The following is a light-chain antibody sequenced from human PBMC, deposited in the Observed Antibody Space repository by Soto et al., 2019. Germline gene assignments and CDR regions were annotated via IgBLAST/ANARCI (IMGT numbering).Light chain of an antibody. CDR2: KAS. CDR3: QQYNSYPLT. CDR1: QSISSW. J-gene: IGKJ4*01. Sequence: DIQMTQSPSTLSASVGDRVTITWRASQSISSWLAGYQQKPGKAPNLLIYKASILESGVPSRFSGSGSGTEFTLTISSLQPDDFATYYGQQYNSYPLTFSGVTKVEIK. V-gene: IGKV1-5*03.